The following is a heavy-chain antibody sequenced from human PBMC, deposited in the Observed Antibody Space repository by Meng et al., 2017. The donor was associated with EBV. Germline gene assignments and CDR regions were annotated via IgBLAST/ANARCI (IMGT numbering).Heavy chain of an antibody. V-gene: IGHV1-3*01. J-gene: IGHJ4*02. CDR1: GFSFTSYA. Sequence: QVQLVQSGAEVKKPGASVKVSCKASGFSFTSYAMHWVRQAPGQRLEWMGWFNAGNDNTEYSQKFQGRVTITRDTSASTAYMELSNLISEDTAVYYCVRGPPVGVPGPGDYWGQGTLVTVSS. CDR2: FNAGNDNT. CDR3: VRGPPVGVPGPGDY. D-gene: IGHD2-21*01.